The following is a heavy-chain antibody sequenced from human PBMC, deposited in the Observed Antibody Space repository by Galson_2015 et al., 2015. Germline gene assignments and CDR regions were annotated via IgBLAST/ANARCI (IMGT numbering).Heavy chain of an antibody. CDR1: GYSFTSYW. Sequence: QSGAEVKKPGESLKISCKGSGYSFTSYWIGWVRQMPGKGLEWMGIIYPGDSDTRYSPSFQGQVTISADKSISTAYLQWSSLKASASAMYYCARRRYDFWSGYYTVGNWFDPWGQGTLVTVSS. V-gene: IGHV5-51*01. CDR2: IYPGDSDT. D-gene: IGHD3-3*01. J-gene: IGHJ5*02. CDR3: ARRRYDFWSGYYTVGNWFDP.